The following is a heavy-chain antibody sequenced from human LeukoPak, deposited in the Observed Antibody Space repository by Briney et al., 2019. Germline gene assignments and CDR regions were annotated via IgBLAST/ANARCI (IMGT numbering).Heavy chain of an antibody. Sequence: SETLSLTCTVSGGSISSSNYYWGWIRQPPGKGLECIGSVYYSGNAYYNPSLKSRVTISVDTSKNQFSLKLSSVTAADTAVYYCARARVDTAMVSWGQGTLVTVSS. CDR3: ARARVDTAMVS. J-gene: IGHJ4*02. CDR1: GGSISSSNYY. CDR2: VYYSGNA. V-gene: IGHV4-39*07. D-gene: IGHD5-18*01.